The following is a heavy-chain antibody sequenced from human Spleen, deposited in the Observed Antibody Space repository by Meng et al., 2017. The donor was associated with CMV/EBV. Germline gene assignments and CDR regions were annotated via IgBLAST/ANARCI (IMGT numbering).Heavy chain of an antibody. D-gene: IGHD2-2*01. CDR2: IDPKSGDT. CDR1: GYTFTGHF. V-gene: IGHV1-2*02. CDR3: ARERYLVPAASPDYYYYGMDV. Sequence: ASVKVSCKASGYTFTGHFMHWVRQAPGQGLEWMGLIDPKSGDTNYARKFQGRVTMTRDTFITTAYMEVSRLRSDDTAVYYCARERYLVPAASPDYYYYGMDVWGQGTTVTVSS. J-gene: IGHJ6*02.